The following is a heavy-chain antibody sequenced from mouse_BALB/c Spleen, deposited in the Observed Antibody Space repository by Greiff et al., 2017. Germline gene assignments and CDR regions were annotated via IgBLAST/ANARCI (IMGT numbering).Heavy chain of an antibody. Sequence: VQLQQSGAELVQPGASVKLSCTASGFNFKGIYMHWVRQKPEKGLEWIGSIDPANGNTKYDPKFQGKATITADTSSNTAYLQLSSLTSEDTAVYYCARSGMSTAGFAYWGQGTLVTVSA. J-gene: IGHJ3*01. D-gene: IGHD2-4*01. CDR3: ARSGMSTAGFAY. CDR2: IDPANGNT. CDR1: GFNFKGIY. V-gene: IGHV14-3*02.